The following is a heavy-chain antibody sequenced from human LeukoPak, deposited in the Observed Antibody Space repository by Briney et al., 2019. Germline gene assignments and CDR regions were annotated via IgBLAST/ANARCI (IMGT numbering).Heavy chain of an antibody. V-gene: IGHV4-4*07. J-gene: IGHJ4*02. CDR1: GGSISSNY. CDR3: ARDTGYCSTTSCYGFDY. Sequence: SETLSLTCTVSGGSISSNYWSWIRQPAGKGLEWIVRIYTTGSTNYNPSLKSRVTISVDKSKNQFSLKLSSVTAADTAVYYCARDTGYCSTTSCYGFDYWGQGTLVTVSS. CDR2: IYTTGST. D-gene: IGHD2-2*01.